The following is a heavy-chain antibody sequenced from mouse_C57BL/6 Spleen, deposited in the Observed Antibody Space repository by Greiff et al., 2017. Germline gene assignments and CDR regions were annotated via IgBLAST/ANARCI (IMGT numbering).Heavy chain of an antibody. CDR3: ARKGLRDSLAY. CDR1: GYAFTNYL. V-gene: IGHV1-54*01. CDR2: IYPGSGGT. J-gene: IGHJ3*01. D-gene: IGHD3-3*01. Sequence: QVQLQQSGAELVRPGTSVKVSCKASGYAFTNYLIEWVKQRPGQGLEWIGVIYPGSGGTNYNEKFKGKATLTADKTSSTAEMQLSSLTSEDSAVYFCARKGLRDSLAYGGQGTLVTVSA.